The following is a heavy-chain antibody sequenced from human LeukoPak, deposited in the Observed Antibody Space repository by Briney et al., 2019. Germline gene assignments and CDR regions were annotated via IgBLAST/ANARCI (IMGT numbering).Heavy chain of an antibody. J-gene: IGHJ6*03. CDR1: GGSFSGYY. D-gene: IGHD5-12*01. Sequence: PSETLSLTYAVYGGSFSGYYCSWIRQPPGKGLEWIGEINHSGSTNYNPSLKSRVTISVDTSKNQFSLKLSSVTAADTAVYYCARGQEWLRPYYYYYMDVWGKGTTVTVSS. CDR3: ARGQEWLRPYYYYYMDV. V-gene: IGHV4-34*01. CDR2: INHSGST.